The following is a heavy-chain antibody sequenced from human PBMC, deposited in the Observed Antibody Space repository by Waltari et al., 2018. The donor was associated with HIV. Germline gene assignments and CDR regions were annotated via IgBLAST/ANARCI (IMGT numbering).Heavy chain of an antibody. V-gene: IGHV1-18*01. CDR3: ARGWHYYDTSGYYSYFDY. J-gene: IGHJ4*02. D-gene: IGHD3-22*01. CDR1: GYTFTSYG. CDR2: ISAHTGNT. Sequence: QVQLVQSGAEVKKPGASVKVSCTASGYTFTSYGIGCVRQAPGQGLEWMGWISAHTGNTKYEQKFQGGVTLTTDTSTSTAYMELRSLRSDDTAVYYCARGWHYYDTSGYYSYFDYWGQGTLVTVSS.